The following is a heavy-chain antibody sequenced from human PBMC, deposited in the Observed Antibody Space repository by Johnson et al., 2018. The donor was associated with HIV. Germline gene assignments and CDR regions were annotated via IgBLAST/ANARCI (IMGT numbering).Heavy chain of an antibody. V-gene: IGHV3-9*01. CDR2: ISWSGGSI. J-gene: IGHJ3*02. CDR3: ARDGGSTRGDAFDI. CDR1: GFTFDDYG. D-gene: IGHD1-26*01. Sequence: EVQLVESGGGLVQPGRSLRLSCVASGFTFDDYGMHWVRQAPGKGLEWVSGISWSGGSIGFAASVKGRFTIARDNAKNSLYLQMNSLRAEDTAVYYCARDGGSTRGDAFDIWGQGTMVTVSS.